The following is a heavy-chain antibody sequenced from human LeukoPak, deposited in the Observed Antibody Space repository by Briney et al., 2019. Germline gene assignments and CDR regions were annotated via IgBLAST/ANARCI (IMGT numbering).Heavy chain of an antibody. CDR1: GGSIRSYY. Sequence: SETLSLTCTVSGGSIRSYYWSWIRQPPGKGLEWIGYIYYSGTTNYNPSLKSRVRISVDTSKNQFSLKLSSVTAADTAVYYCASIYGDSHAFDIWGQGTMVTVSS. CDR3: ASIYGDSHAFDI. V-gene: IGHV4-59*01. J-gene: IGHJ3*02. CDR2: IYYSGTT. D-gene: IGHD4-17*01.